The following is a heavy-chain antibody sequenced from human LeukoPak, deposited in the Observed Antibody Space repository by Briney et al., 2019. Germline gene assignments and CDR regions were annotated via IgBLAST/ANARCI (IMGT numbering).Heavy chain of an antibody. V-gene: IGHV3-21*01. J-gene: IGHJ3*02. Sequence: GGSLRLSCAASGFTFSSYSMTWVRQAPGKGLEWVSSISSSSSYIYYADSVKGRFTISRDNAKNSLYLQMNSLRAEDTAVYYCARGWGYYDSSGYYPIWGQGTMVTVSS. CDR3: ARGWGYYDSSGYYPI. CDR2: ISSSSSYI. CDR1: GFTFSSYS. D-gene: IGHD3-22*01.